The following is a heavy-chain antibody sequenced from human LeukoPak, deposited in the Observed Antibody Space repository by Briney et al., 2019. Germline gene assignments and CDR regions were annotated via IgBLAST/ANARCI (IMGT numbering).Heavy chain of an antibody. Sequence: PGGSLRLSCAASGFTVTNNYMSWVRQAPGKGLEWVSIISGGGSIYYADSVKGRFTISRDNSKNTVFLRMNSLRAEDPAVYYCAKDFFPGYSIWYHFGYWGQGTRVTVSS. D-gene: IGHD5-12*01. J-gene: IGHJ4*01. CDR1: GFTVTNNY. V-gene: IGHV3-66*01. CDR2: ISGGGSI. CDR3: AKDFFPGYSIWYHFGY.